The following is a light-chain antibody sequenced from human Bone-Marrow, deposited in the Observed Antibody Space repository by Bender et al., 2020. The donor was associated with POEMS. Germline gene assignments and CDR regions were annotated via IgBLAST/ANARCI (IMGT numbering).Light chain of an antibody. J-gene: IGLJ3*02. CDR2: SDD. CDR3: SACDDSLSGWV. Sequence: QSVVTQPPSLSEAPRQRVTISCSGSSSNIGNHGVNWYQQLPGEAPKLLIYSDDLLTPGVSDRFSASKSGNSASLAISELQSEDEALYYCSACDDSLSGWVFGGGTKLTVL. CDR1: SSNIGNHG. V-gene: IGLV1-36*01.